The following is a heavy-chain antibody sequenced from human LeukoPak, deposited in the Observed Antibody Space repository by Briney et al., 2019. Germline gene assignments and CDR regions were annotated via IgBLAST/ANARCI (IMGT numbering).Heavy chain of an antibody. CDR3: ARAISDSTGYYAYYFDS. D-gene: IGHD3-22*01. V-gene: IGHV1-8*03. Sequence: GASVKVSCKTSGYTFTRNDINWVRQATGQGLEWMGWMSPNSGNSGYAQKFQGRVTITRDNSISTAYMELNSLTSEDTAVYYCARAISDSTGYYAYYFDSWGQGTLVTVSS. CDR1: GYTFTRND. J-gene: IGHJ4*02. CDR2: MSPNSGNS.